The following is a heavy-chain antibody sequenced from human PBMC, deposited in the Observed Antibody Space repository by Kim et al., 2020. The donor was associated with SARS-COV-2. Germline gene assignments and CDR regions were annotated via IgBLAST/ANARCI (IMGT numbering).Heavy chain of an antibody. D-gene: IGHD2-15*01. CDR3: ARSSLGVVVAATPVWFDP. V-gene: IGHV4-59*01. CDR2: IYYSGST. J-gene: IGHJ5*02. CDR1: GGSISSYY. Sequence: SETLSLTCTVSGGSISSYYWSWIRQPPGKGLEWIGYIYYSGSTNYNPSLKSRVTISVDTSKNQFSLKLSSVTAADTAVYYCARSSLGVVVAATPVWFDPWGQGTLVTVSS.